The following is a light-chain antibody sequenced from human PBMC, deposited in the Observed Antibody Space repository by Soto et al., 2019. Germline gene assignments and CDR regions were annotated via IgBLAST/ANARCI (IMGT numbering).Light chain of an antibody. CDR3: QQYDKWPHT. J-gene: IGKJ2*01. CDR1: QNLSRN. V-gene: IGKV3-15*01. Sequence: EMVMTQSPATLSVSPGERATLSCRGSQNLSRNLAWYQQQPGQAPRLLIFYASTRATGIPARFSGSGSGTDFTLTISCLQSEDFAVYYCQQYDKWPHTFGQGTKLEIK. CDR2: YAS.